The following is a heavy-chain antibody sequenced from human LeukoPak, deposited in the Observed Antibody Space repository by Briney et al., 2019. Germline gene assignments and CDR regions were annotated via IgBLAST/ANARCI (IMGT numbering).Heavy chain of an antibody. CDR3: ARVGHYADLYGMDV. Sequence: SETLSLTCTVSGGSISSYYWSWIRQPPGKGLEWIGYIYYSGSTNYNPSLKSRVTISVDTSKNQFSLKLSSVTAADTAVYYCARVGHYADLYGMDVWGQGTTVTVSS. V-gene: IGHV4-59*01. J-gene: IGHJ6*02. CDR1: GGSISSYY. CDR2: IYYSGST. D-gene: IGHD4-17*01.